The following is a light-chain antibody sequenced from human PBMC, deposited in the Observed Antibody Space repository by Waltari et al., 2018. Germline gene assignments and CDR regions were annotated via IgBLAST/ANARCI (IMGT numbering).Light chain of an antibody. CDR2: GAS. V-gene: IGKV3-15*01. CDR1: QSVSSN. Sequence: ETVMTQSPATLSVSPGERATLSCRASQSVSSNLAWYQQKPGQAPRLLIYGASTRATGISARFSGSGSGAEFTLTMSSLQSEDFAVYYCQQYNNWPPITFGPGTKVDIK. CDR3: QQYNNWPPIT. J-gene: IGKJ3*01.